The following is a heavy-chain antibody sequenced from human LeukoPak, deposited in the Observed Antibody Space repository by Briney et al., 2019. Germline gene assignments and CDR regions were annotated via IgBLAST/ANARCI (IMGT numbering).Heavy chain of an antibody. CDR2: ITYSGST. J-gene: IGHJ4*02. V-gene: IGHV4-39*01. CDR1: GGSITSGAYY. CDR3: ARNRRSYDSSGYQNYFAY. Sequence: SETLSLSCTVSGGSITSGAYYWGWVSQPPGKGLEWIVCITYSGSTYSNPSLKSRATISVDTSKNQFSLKLISVTAADTAVYYCARNRRSYDSSGYQNYFAYWGQGTLGIVSP. D-gene: IGHD3-22*01.